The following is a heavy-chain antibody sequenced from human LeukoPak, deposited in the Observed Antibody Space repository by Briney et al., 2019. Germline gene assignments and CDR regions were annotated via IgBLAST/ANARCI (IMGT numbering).Heavy chain of an antibody. D-gene: IGHD6-13*01. CDR1: GGSISSSSYY. Sequence: SETLSLTCTVSGGSISSSSYYWGWIRQLPGKGLEWIGSIYYSGSTYYNPSLKSRVTISVDTSKNQFSLKLSSVTAADTAVYYCARRVVVGQQLFSFDYWGQGTLVTVSS. J-gene: IGHJ4*02. CDR3: ARRVVVGQQLFSFDY. V-gene: IGHV4-39*01. CDR2: IYYSGST.